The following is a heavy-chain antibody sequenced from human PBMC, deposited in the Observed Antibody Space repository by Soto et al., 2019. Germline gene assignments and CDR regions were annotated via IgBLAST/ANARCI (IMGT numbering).Heavy chain of an antibody. Sequence: GGSLRLSCAASGLTVCSKYMSWVRQAPGKGLEWVSLIQSGGPTYYADSVKGRFTISRDNSKNTLYLQMNSLRAEDTAVYYCAKDPLLTRYYYYGMDVWGQGTTVTVSS. J-gene: IGHJ6*02. CDR1: GLTVCSKY. D-gene: IGHD2-15*01. CDR2: IQSGGPT. CDR3: AKDPLLTRYYYYGMDV. V-gene: IGHV3-53*01.